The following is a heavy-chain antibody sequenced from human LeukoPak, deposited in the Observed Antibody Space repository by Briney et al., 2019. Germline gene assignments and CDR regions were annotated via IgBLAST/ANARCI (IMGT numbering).Heavy chain of an antibody. CDR3: ARGEVGSGSGSYYDYYYYYYMDV. CDR1: GYTFTSYD. CDR2: MHPNSGNT. D-gene: IGHD3-10*01. J-gene: IGHJ6*03. Sequence: ASVKVSCKASGYTFTSYDTNWVRQATGQGLEWMGWMHPNSGNTGYAQKFQGRVTITRNTSISTAYMELSSLRSEDTAVYYCARGEVGSGSGSYYDYYYYYYMDVWGKGTTVTVSS. V-gene: IGHV1-8*03.